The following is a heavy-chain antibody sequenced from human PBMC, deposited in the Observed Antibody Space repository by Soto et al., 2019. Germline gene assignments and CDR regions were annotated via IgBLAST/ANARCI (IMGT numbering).Heavy chain of an antibody. V-gene: IGHV5-51*01. J-gene: IGHJ6*02. CDR3: MRSYGDSYYFYYGMDV. D-gene: IGHD4-17*01. CDR2: INPDDSDT. CDR1: GYTFTGYY. Sequence: KVSCQASGYTFTGYYMHWVRQMPGKGLEWMGIINPDDSDTRYGPSFQGQVTISADKSINTAYLQWSSLKASDTAIYYCMRSYGDSYYFYYGMDVWGQGTTVTVSS.